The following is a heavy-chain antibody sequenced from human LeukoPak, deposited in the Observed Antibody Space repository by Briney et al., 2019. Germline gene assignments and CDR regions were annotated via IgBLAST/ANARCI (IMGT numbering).Heavy chain of an antibody. CDR2: INPNSGGT. V-gene: IGHV1-2*02. CDR3: AREPFHYYDSSGYQPDY. D-gene: IGHD3-22*01. J-gene: IGHJ4*02. CDR1: GGTFSSYA. Sequence: ASVKVSCKASGGTFSSYAISWVRQAPGQGLEWMGWINPNSGGTNYAQKFQGRVTMTRDTSISTAYMELSRLRSDDTAVYYCAREPFHYYDSSGYQPDYWGQGTLVTVSS.